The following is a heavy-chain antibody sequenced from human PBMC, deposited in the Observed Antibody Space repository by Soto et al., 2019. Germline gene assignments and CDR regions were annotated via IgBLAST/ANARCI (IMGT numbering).Heavy chain of an antibody. Sequence: QVQLVQSGAEVKKPGASVKVSCKASGYTFTSYYMHWVRQAPGQGLEWMGIINPSGGSTSYAQKFQRRVTMTRDTSTTTVYMELSSLRSEDTAVYYCARDRLRVGATRNDFDYWGQGTMVTVSS. V-gene: IGHV1-46*01. CDR1: GYTFTSYY. CDR2: INPSGGST. CDR3: ARDRLRVGATRNDFDY. J-gene: IGHJ4*02. D-gene: IGHD1-26*01.